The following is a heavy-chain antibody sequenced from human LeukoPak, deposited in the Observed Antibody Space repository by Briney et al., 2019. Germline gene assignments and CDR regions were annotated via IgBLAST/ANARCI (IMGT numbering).Heavy chain of an antibody. Sequence: GGSLRLSCAASGFTFDDYAMHWVRQAPGKGLELVSGISWNSGSIGYADSVKGRFTISRDNAKNSLYLQMNSLRAEDTALYYCAKDQLVFWSGYPNMGAFDYWGQGTLVTVSS. V-gene: IGHV3-9*01. J-gene: IGHJ4*02. D-gene: IGHD3-3*01. CDR1: GFTFDDYA. CDR3: AKDQLVFWSGYPNMGAFDY. CDR2: ISWNSGSI.